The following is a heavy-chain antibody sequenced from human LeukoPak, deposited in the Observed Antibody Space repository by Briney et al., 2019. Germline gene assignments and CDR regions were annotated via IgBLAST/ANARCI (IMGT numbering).Heavy chain of an antibody. J-gene: IGHJ3*02. CDR1: GGSISSYY. CDR3: TRDPTNYGDYVNRIGAFDI. Sequence: SETLSLTCTVSGGSISSYYWSWIRQPPGKGLEWIGYIYYSGSTNYNPSLKSRVTISVDTSKNQFSLKLSSVTAADTAVYYCTRDPTNYGDYVNRIGAFDIWGQGTMVTVSS. V-gene: IGHV4-59*01. D-gene: IGHD4-17*01. CDR2: IYYSGST.